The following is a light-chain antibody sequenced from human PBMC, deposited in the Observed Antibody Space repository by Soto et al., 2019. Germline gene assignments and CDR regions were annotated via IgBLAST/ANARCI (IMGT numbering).Light chain of an antibody. CDR1: QSVSSN. V-gene: IGKV3-15*01. Sequence: EIVMTQSPATLSVSPGERATLSCRASQSVSSNLAWYQQKPGRGPRLLIYGASTRATGIPARFSGSGSGTEFTLTISSLQSEDFAVYYCQQYNKWPTFGGGTKVEIK. J-gene: IGKJ4*01. CDR2: GAS. CDR3: QQYNKWPT.